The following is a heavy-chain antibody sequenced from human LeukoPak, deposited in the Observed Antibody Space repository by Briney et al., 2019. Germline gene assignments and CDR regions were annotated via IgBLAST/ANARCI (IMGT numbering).Heavy chain of an antibody. CDR1: GFTFSSYA. CDR2: ISYDGSNK. J-gene: IGHJ3*02. V-gene: IGHV3-30-3*01. Sequence: PGGSLRLSCAASGFTFSSYAMHWVRQAPGKGLEWVAVISYDGSNKYYADSVKGRFTISRDNSKNTLYLQMNSLRAEDTAVYYCAKDGPSAGEQWLATDAFDIWGQGTMVTVSS. CDR3: AKDGPSAGEQWLATDAFDI. D-gene: IGHD6-19*01.